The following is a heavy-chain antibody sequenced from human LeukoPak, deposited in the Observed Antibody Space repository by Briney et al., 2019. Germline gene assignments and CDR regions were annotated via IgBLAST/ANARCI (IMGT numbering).Heavy chain of an antibody. Sequence: SETLSLTCTVSGGSISGYYWSWIRQPPGKGLEWIGSISYSGSTNYNPSLKSRVTVSVDTSKNQFSLKLSSVTAADTAVYYCARAQYSSSPFYYGMDVWGQGTTVTVSS. D-gene: IGHD6-13*01. J-gene: IGHJ6*02. CDR2: ISYSGST. CDR1: GGSISGYY. CDR3: ARAQYSSSPFYYGMDV. V-gene: IGHV4-59*08.